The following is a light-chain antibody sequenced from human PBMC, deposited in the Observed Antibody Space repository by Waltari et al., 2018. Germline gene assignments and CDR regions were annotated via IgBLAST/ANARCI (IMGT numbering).Light chain of an antibody. CDR2: AAS. CDR1: QSISSY. Sequence: DIQMTQSPSSLSASVGDRVTITCRARQSISSYLNWYQQKPGKAAKLLIYAASSLQSGVPSRFSGSGSGTDFTLTISSLQPEDFATYYCQQSYSTPWTFGQGTKVEIK. J-gene: IGKJ1*01. CDR3: QQSYSTPWT. V-gene: IGKV1-39*01.